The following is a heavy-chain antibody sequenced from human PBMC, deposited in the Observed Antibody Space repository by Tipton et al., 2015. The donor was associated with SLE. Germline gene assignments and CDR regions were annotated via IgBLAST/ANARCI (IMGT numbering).Heavy chain of an antibody. J-gene: IGHJ3*02. Sequence: SLRLSCAASGFTFSSYAMHWVRQAPGKGLEWVAVISYDGSNKYYADSVKGRFTISVDTSKNQFSLKLSSVTAADTAVYYCARGRSSGAFDIWGQGTMVTVSS. D-gene: IGHD1-26*01. V-gene: IGHV3-30*04. CDR1: GFTFSSYA. CDR2: ISYDGSNK. CDR3: ARGRSSGAFDI.